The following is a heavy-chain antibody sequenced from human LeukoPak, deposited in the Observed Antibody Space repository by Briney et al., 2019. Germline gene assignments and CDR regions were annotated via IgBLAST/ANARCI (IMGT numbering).Heavy chain of an antibody. V-gene: IGHV3-49*04. J-gene: IGHJ4*02. Sequence: GGSLRLSCTASGFTFGDYAMTWVRQAPGKGLEWVGFIRTKAYGGTTDYAASVKGRFTISRDDSKSIAYLRMNSLKTEDTAVYYCTRSSRIRYFDWDFDYWGQGTLVTVSS. D-gene: IGHD3-9*01. CDR2: IRTKAYGGTT. CDR3: TRSSRIRYFDWDFDY. CDR1: GFTFGDYA.